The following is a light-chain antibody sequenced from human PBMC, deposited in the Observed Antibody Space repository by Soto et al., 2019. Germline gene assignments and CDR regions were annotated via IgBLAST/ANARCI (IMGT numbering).Light chain of an antibody. CDR2: DAS. CDR3: QQSYSTPYT. Sequence: GDRVTITCRASQTITTWMAWYQQKPGKAPKLLVYDASTLQSGVATRFSGSGSGTDFTLTISSLQPEDFATYYCQQSYSTPYTFGQGTKVDIK. J-gene: IGKJ2*01. V-gene: IGKV1-39*01. CDR1: QTITTW.